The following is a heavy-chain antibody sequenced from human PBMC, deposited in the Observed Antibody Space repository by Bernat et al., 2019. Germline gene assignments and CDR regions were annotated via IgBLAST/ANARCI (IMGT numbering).Heavy chain of an antibody. J-gene: IGHJ5*02. CDR3: AGSGVGYNNPRDWFNP. Sequence: QVQLVQSGAEVKKPGASVMVSCKASGYTFTGYYMHWVRQAPGQGLEWMGRINPNSGGTNYAQKLQGRVTMTRDTSISTAYMELSSLGSDDTAVYYCAGSGVGYNNPRDWFNPWGQGTLVTVSS. CDR2: INPNSGGT. V-gene: IGHV1-2*06. CDR1: GYTFTGYY. D-gene: IGHD5-24*01.